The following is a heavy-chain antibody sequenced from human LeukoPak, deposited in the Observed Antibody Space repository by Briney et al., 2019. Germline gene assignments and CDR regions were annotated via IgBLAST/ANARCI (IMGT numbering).Heavy chain of an antibody. V-gene: IGHV3-23*01. CDR2: ISGSGGST. J-gene: IGHJ4*02. Sequence: TGGSLRLSCAASGFTFTSNPMTWVRQAPGKGLEWVSGISGSGGSTYYADSVKGRLTISRDNSKNTLYQQMNSLRAEDTAVYYCAKALYYFDSWGQGTLVTVSS. CDR1: GFTFTSNP. CDR3: AKALYYFDS.